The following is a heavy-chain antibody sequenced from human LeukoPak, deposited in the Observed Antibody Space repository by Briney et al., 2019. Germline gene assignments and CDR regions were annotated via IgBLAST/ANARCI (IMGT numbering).Heavy chain of an antibody. CDR2: IIPIFGTA. D-gene: IGHD3-22*01. CDR1: GGTFSSYA. Sequence: SVKVSCKASGGTFSSYAISWVRQAPGQGLEWMGGIIPIFGTANYAQKFQGRVTITADESTSTAYMELSSLRSEDTAVYYCARGPNSSGYYGGFDYWGQGTLVTVSS. CDR3: ARGPNSSGYYGGFDY. V-gene: IGHV1-69*13. J-gene: IGHJ4*02.